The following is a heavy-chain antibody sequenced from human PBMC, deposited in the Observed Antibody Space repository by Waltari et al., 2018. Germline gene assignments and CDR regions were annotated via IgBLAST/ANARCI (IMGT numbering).Heavy chain of an antibody. Sequence: QLQLQESGPGLVKPSETLSLTCTVSGGSISSSSYYWGWIRQPPGTGLEWIGSIYYSGSTYYNPSLKSRVTISVDTSKNQFSLKLSSVTAADTAVYYCARAIPSGGYQTGAFDIWGQGTMVTVSS. D-gene: IGHD1-26*01. CDR1: GGSISSSSYY. CDR2: IYYSGST. V-gene: IGHV4-39*07. CDR3: ARAIPSGGYQTGAFDI. J-gene: IGHJ3*02.